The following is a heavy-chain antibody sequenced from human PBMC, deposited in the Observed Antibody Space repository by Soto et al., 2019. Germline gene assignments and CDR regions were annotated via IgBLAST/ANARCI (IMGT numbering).Heavy chain of an antibody. CDR3: ARAYSMVRGVIITWGWFDP. V-gene: IGHV3-33*01. D-gene: IGHD3-10*01. Sequence: PGGSLRLSCAASGFTFSSYGMHWVRQAPGKGLEWVAVIWYDGSNKYYADSVKGRFTISRDNSKNTLYLQMNSLRAEDTAVYYCARAYSMVRGVIITWGWFDPWGQGTLVTVSS. J-gene: IGHJ5*02. CDR2: IWYDGSNK. CDR1: GFTFSSYG.